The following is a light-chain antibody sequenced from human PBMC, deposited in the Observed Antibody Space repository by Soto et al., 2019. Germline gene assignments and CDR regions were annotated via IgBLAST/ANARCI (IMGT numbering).Light chain of an antibody. J-gene: IGKJ1*01. Sequence: EIVMTQSPATLSVSPGDGATLSCSASQSVDSNLAWYQQKPGQTPRLLMYGASTRPTGIPARFSGSGSGTEFTLTISSLQSEDLAVYYCQQYNEWPLWTFGQGTKVDIK. CDR1: QSVDSN. V-gene: IGKV3D-15*01. CDR2: GAS. CDR3: QQYNEWPLWT.